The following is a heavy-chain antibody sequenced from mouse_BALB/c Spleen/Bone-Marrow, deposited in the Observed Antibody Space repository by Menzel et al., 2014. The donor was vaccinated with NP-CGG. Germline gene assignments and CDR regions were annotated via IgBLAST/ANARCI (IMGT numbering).Heavy chain of an antibody. V-gene: IGHV1-59*01. CDR1: GYTFTSSC. CDR2: IHPYDSET. Sequence: QVQLQQSGAELVRPGTSVKLSCKASGYTFTSSCMHWIKQRPGQGLEWIGTIHPYDSETHYNHKFKDKNTLTVDKSSSTTYMQHCSMTSEDSADYYYGREKDDGNAWFAYWGQGTLVTVSA. J-gene: IGHJ3*01. D-gene: IGHD1-2*01. CDR3: GREKDDGNAWFAY.